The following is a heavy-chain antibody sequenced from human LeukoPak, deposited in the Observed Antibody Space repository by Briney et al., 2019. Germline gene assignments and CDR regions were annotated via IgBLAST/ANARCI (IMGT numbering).Heavy chain of an antibody. D-gene: IGHD5-18*01. CDR1: GFTFSNYT. CDR2: ISSCSSYI. Sequence: GGSLRLSCAASGFTFSNYTMNWVRQAPGKGLEWVSSISSCSSYIYYADSLKGRFTISRDNAKNSPYLQMNSLRAEDTAVYYCATYSREWGQGTLVTVSS. J-gene: IGHJ4*02. V-gene: IGHV3-21*01. CDR3: ATYSRE.